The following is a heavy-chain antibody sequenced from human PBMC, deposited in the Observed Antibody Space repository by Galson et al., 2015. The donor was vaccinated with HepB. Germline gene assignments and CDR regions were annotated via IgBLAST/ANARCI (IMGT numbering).Heavy chain of an antibody. D-gene: IGHD6-19*01. CDR2: ISYDGSNK. J-gene: IGHJ4*02. Sequence: SLRLSCAASGFTFSSYAMHWVRQAPGKGLEWVAVISYDGSNKYYADSVKGRFTISRDNSKNTLYLQMNGLRAEDTAVYYCARGGSSGWYLDYWGQGTLVTVSS. CDR3: ARGGSSGWYLDY. CDR1: GFTFSSYA. V-gene: IGHV3-30-3*01.